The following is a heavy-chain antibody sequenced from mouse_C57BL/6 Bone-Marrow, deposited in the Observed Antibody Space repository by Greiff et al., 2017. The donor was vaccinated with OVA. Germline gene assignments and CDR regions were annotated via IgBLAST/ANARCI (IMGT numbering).Heavy chain of an antibody. V-gene: IGHV6-6*01. D-gene: IGHD1-1*01. J-gene: IGHJ3*01. CDR1: GFTFSDAW. Sequence: EVMLVESGGGLVQPGGSMKLSCAASGFTFSDAWMDWVRQSPEKGLEWVAEIRNKANNHATYYAESVKGRFTISRDDYKSSVYLQMNSLRAEDTGIYYCTPGDYDGSSVFAYWGQGTLVTVSA. CDR2: IRNKANNHAT. CDR3: TPGDYDGSSVFAY.